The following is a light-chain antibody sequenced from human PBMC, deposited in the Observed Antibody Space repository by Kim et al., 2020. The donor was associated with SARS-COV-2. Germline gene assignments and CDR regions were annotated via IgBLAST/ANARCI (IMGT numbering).Light chain of an antibody. CDR3: QQCKSAPLT. Sequence: ASVGDRVTIPCRATQGISNYLAWYQQQPGNVPPLLIYAASALQSGVPSRFSGSGSGTDFTPTITSLQPEDVAAYYCQQCKSAPLTFGQGTKVDIK. CDR2: AAS. CDR1: QGISNY. V-gene: IGKV1-27*01. J-gene: IGKJ1*01.